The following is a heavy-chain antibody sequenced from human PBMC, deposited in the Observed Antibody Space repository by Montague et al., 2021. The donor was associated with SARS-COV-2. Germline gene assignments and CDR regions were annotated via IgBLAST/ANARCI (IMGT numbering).Heavy chain of an antibody. D-gene: IGHD5-12*01. CDR1: GFTFSSYE. CDR3: ARPSSGYGYYFDY. Sequence: SLRLSCAASGFTFSSYEMNWVRQAPGKGLEWLSSISYSGGITNYADSVRGRFTISRDFAKNSLYLQMNSLRAEDTAVYYCARPSSGYGYYFDYWGQGTLVAVSS. CDR2: ISYSGGIT. J-gene: IGHJ4*02. V-gene: IGHV3-48*03.